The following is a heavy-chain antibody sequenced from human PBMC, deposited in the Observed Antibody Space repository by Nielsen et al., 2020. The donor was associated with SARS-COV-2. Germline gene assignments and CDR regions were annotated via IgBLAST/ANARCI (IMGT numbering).Heavy chain of an antibody. CDR3: ARMVYSGYDSGYYFDY. CDR2: IDWDDDK. V-gene: IGHV2-70*01. CDR1: GFSLSTSGMC. Sequence: SGPTLVKPPQTLTLTCTFSGFSLSTSGMCVSWIRQPPGKALEWLALIDWDDDKYYSTSLKTRLTISKDTSKNQVVLTMTNMDPVDTATYYCARMVYSGYDSGYYFDYWGQGTLVTVSS. J-gene: IGHJ4*02. D-gene: IGHD5-12*01.